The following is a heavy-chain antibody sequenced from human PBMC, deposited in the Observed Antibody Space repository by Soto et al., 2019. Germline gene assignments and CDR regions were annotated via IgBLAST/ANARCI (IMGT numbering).Heavy chain of an antibody. CDR1: GYTFTSYY. J-gene: IGHJ6*02. D-gene: IGHD5-12*01. CDR3: ARVYSGYDFYYYYGMDV. V-gene: IGHV1-46*01. CDR2: INPSGGST. Sequence: ASVKVSCKASGYTFTSYYMHWVRQAPGQGLEWMGIINPSGGSTSYAQKFQGRVTMTRDTSTSTVYMELSSLRSEDTAVYYCARVYSGYDFYYYYGMDVWGQGNTVTVSS.